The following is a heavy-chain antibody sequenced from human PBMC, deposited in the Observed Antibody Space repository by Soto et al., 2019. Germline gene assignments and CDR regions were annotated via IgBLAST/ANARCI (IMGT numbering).Heavy chain of an antibody. CDR3: ARWDSGYDYYYYYGMDV. CDR2: INHSGST. J-gene: IGHJ6*02. V-gene: IGHV4-34*01. CDR1: GGSFSGYY. D-gene: IGHD5-12*01. Sequence: SETLSLTCAVYGGSFSGYYWSWIRQPPGKGLEWIGEINHSGSTNYNPSLKSRVTISVDTSKNQFSLKLSSVTAADTAVYYCARWDSGYDYYYYYGMDVWGQGTTVTVS.